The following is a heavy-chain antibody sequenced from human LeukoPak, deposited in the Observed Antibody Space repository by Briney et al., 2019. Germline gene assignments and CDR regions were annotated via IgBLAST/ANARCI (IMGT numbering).Heavy chain of an antibody. J-gene: IGHJ1*01. CDR3: ARHGSTSSDDYFQH. CDR1: GGSMSSYY. V-gene: IGHV4-59*08. D-gene: IGHD2/OR15-2a*01. Sequence: MPSETLSLTCTVSGGSMSSYYWSWIRQPPGKGLEWIGYIYYSGTTNYNPSLKSRVTMSVDTSMNQFSLKMSSVTAADTAVYYCARHGSTSSDDYFQHWGQGTLVTVSS. CDR2: IYYSGTT.